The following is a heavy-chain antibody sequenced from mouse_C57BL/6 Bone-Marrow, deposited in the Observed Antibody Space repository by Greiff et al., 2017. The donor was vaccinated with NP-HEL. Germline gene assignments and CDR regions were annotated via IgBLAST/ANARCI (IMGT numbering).Heavy chain of an antibody. Sequence: QVQLQQSGAELARPGASVKLSCKASGYTFTSYGISWVKQRTGQGLEWIGEIYPRSGNTYYNEKSKGKATLTADKSSSTAYMELRSLTSEDSAVYFCARYGIGWFAYWGQGTLVTVSA. CDR3: ARYGIGWFAY. CDR2: IYPRSGNT. CDR1: GYTFTSYG. J-gene: IGHJ3*01. V-gene: IGHV1-81*01. D-gene: IGHD1-1*01.